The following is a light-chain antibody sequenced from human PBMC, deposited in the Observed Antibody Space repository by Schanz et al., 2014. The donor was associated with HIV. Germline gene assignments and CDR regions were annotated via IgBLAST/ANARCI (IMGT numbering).Light chain of an antibody. CDR1: SSDIGAYNL. J-gene: IGLJ2*01. Sequence: QSALTQPASVSGSPGQSITISCTGTSSDIGAYNLISWYQQHPGKAPKFIIYEGTKRPSGISNRFSGSKSGNTASLRISGLQAEDEAVYYCCSFTSSNTLLFGGGTKLT. CDR2: EGT. CDR3: CSFTSSNTLL. V-gene: IGLV2-14*02.